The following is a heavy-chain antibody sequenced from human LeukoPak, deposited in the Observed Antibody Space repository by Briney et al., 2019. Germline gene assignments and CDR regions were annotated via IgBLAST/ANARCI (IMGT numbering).Heavy chain of an antibody. D-gene: IGHD4/OR15-4a*01. CDR2: IYSGGST. Sequence: GGSLRVSCAATGFKFSSRYMSWVRQAPGRGLEWVSVIYSGGSTYYADSVKGRFIIARDNLKNTVFLQVNSLRVEDTAVYYCARYNGANYFDYPDVWGKGTTVTVSS. J-gene: IGHJ6*03. CDR1: GFKFSSRY. CDR3: ARYNGANYFDYPDV. V-gene: IGHV3-53*01.